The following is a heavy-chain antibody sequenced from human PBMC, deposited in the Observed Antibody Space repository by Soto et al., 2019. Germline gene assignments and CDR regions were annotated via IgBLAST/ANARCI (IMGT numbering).Heavy chain of an antibody. CDR2: INAGNGNT. Sequence: QVQLVQSGAEVKKPGASVKVSCKASGYTFTHYAMHWVRQAPGQRLEWMGWINAGNGNTTYSQKFQGRVNITRDTSASTAYMERSSLRYEDTAVYYGARGGSLDWYFDLWGRGTLVTVSS. CDR3: ARGGSLDWYFDL. D-gene: IGHD1-26*01. V-gene: IGHV1-3*01. J-gene: IGHJ2*01. CDR1: GYTFTHYA.